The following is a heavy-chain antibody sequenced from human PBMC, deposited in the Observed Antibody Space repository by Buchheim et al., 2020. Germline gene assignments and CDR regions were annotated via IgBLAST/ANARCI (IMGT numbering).Heavy chain of an antibody. D-gene: IGHD5-18*01. V-gene: IGHV5-10-1*01. CDR3: ARHRGTAMVDH. CDR2: ISPSDSFT. J-gene: IGHJ5*02. Sequence: EVQLVQSGAEVKKPGESLRISCQGSGYRFTNFWISWVRQMPGKGLEWMGRISPSDSFTKYSPSFEGHVTISVDKSTNIAYLQWSSLKASDTALYYCARHRGTAMVDHWGQGTL. CDR1: GYRFTNFW.